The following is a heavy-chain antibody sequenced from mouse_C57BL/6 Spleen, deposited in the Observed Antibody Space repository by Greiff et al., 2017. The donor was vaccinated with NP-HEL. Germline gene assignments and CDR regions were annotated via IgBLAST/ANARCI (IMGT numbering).Heavy chain of an antibody. CDR2: IHPTSGST. Sequence: QVQLKQPGAELVKPGASVKLSCKASGYTFTSYWMHWVKQRPGHGLEWIGMIHPTSGSTNYHEKFKSKATLTVDKSSSTAYMQISSLTSEDSAVYYCARGDYDGGYAMDYWGQGTSVTVSS. J-gene: IGHJ4*01. CDR1: GYTFTSYW. V-gene: IGHV1-64*01. D-gene: IGHD2-4*01. CDR3: ARGDYDGGYAMDY.